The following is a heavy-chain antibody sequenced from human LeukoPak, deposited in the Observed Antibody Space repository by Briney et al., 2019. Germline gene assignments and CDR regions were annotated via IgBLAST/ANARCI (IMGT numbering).Heavy chain of an antibody. CDR2: FTVSGGNT. D-gene: IGHD4-17*01. Sequence: GGSLRLSCAASGFTFSNYAMSWARQAPGKGLEWVSSFTVSGGNTHYADSVKGRCTISRDNSKNTLYLQMNSLRAEDTAVYFCAKDPNGDYIGTFDVWGQGTMVTVSS. V-gene: IGHV3-23*01. CDR3: AKDPNGDYIGTFDV. J-gene: IGHJ3*01. CDR1: GFTFSNYA.